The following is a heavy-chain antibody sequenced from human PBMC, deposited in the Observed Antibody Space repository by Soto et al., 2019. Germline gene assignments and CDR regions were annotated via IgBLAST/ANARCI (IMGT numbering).Heavy chain of an antibody. V-gene: IGHV3-48*01. CDR2: ISSSSSTI. D-gene: IGHD2-2*01. CDR3: ASPLGDQLLSYMDV. Sequence: GGSLRLSCAASGFTFSSYSMNWVRQAPGKGLEWVSYISSSSSTIYYADSVKGRFTISRDNAKNSLYLQMNSLRAEDTAVYYCASPLGDQLLSYMDVWGKGTTVTVSS. J-gene: IGHJ6*03. CDR1: GFTFSSYS.